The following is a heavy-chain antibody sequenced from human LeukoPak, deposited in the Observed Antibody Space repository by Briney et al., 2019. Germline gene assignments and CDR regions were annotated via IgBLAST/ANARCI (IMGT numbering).Heavy chain of an antibody. CDR3: ARGYDFWSGYSTSFQH. CDR1: GYTFTSYD. J-gene: IGHJ1*01. Sequence: ASVKVSCKASGYTFTSYDINWVRQATGQGLEWMGWISAYNGNTNYAQKLQGRVTMTTDTSTSTAYMELRSLRSDDTAVYYCARGYDFWSGYSTSFQHWGQGTLVTVSS. V-gene: IGHV1-18*01. CDR2: ISAYNGNT. D-gene: IGHD3-3*01.